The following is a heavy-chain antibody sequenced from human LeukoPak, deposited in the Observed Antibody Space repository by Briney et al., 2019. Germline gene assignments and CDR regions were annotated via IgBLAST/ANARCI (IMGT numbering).Heavy chain of an antibody. CDR3: ARIHVYGGKFDY. Sequence: GGSLRLSCAASGFTVSSNYMSWVRQAPGKGLEWVSVIYSGGSTYHADSVKGRFTISRDNSKNTLYLQMNSLRAEDTAVYYCARIHVYGGKFDYWGQGTLVTVSS. CDR1: GFTVSSNY. V-gene: IGHV3-53*01. CDR2: IYSGGST. D-gene: IGHD4-23*01. J-gene: IGHJ4*02.